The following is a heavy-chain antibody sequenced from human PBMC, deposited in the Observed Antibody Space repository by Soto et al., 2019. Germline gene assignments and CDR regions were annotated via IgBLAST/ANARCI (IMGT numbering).Heavy chain of an antibody. D-gene: IGHD3-10*01. CDR2: IWYDGSTK. CDR1: GFTFSNYG. CDR3: ARERTMGSAYWYFDL. V-gene: IGHV3-33*01. J-gene: IGHJ2*01. Sequence: QVQLVESGGGVVQPGRSLRLSCAASGFTFSNYGIHWVRQAPGKGLEWVAVIWYDGSTKYYADSVKGRFTISRDNSKNTPYLHMNSLRAEDTAVYYCARERTMGSAYWYFDLWGRGIQATVPS.